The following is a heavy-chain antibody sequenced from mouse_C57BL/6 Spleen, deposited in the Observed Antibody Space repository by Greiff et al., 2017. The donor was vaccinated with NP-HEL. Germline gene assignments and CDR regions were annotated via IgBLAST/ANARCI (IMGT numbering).Heavy chain of an antibody. CDR3: ARRDYDFSPFAY. J-gene: IGHJ3*01. CDR1: GYTFTDYY. V-gene: IGHV1-19*01. CDR2: INPYNGGT. D-gene: IGHD2-4*01. Sequence: VQLQQSGPVLVKPGASVKMSCKASGYTFTDYYMNWVKQSHGKSLEWIGVINPYNGGTSYNQKFKGKATLTVDKSSSTAYMELNSLTSEDSAVYYCARRDYDFSPFAYWGQGTLVTVSA.